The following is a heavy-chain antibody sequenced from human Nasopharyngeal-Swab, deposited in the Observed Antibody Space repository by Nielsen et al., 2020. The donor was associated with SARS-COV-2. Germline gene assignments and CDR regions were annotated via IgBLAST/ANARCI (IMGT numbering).Heavy chain of an antibody. V-gene: IGHV4-59*01. CDR3: ARGHPTIAVAGTNYYYGMDV. CDR1: GGSISSYY. Sequence: SETLSLTCTVSGGSISSYYWSWIRQPPGKGLEWIGYIYYSGSTNYNPFPKSRVTISVDTSKNQFSLKLSSVTAADTAVYYCARGHPTIAVAGTNYYYGMDVWGQGTTVTVSS. D-gene: IGHD6-19*01. J-gene: IGHJ6*02. CDR2: IYYSGST.